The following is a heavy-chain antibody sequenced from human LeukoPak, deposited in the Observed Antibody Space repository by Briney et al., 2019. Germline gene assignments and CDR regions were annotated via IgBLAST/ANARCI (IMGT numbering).Heavy chain of an antibody. CDR2: MYPISGKT. CDR3: ARGEYSSTSGINTYYYYGMDV. V-gene: IGHV1-8*01. Sequence: ASVKVSCKASGYTFTSYDINWVRQATGRGVDGMGWMYPISGKTDYAQKFQGRGTMTRNTAISTAYMEPGSLRSEDTAVYYCARGEYSSTSGINTYYYYGMDVWGQGTTVTVSS. CDR1: GYTFTSYD. D-gene: IGHD6-6*01. J-gene: IGHJ6*02.